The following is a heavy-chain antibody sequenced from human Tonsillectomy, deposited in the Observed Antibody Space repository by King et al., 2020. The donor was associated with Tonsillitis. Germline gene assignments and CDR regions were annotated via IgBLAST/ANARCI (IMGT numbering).Heavy chain of an antibody. CDR1: GFTFSTYS. CDR3: AGKMYY. Sequence: QLVQSGGGLVQPGGSLRLSCAASGFTFSTYSKNWFRQAPGKGLEWVSYISSSSSVIYYADSVKGRFTMSRDNAKNSLFLEMNSLRDEDTAVYYCAGKMYYWGQGALVTVSS. V-gene: IGHV3-48*02. D-gene: IGHD5-24*01. CDR2: ISSSSSVI. J-gene: IGHJ4*02.